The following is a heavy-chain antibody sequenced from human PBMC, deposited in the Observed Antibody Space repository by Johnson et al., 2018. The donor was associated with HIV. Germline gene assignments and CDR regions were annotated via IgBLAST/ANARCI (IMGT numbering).Heavy chain of an antibody. CDR2: IKQDGSEK. V-gene: IGHV3-7*03. J-gene: IGHJ3*02. D-gene: IGHD2-2*01. CDR1: GFTFTNAW. CDR3: ARAGLGYCSSTSCRGDAFDI. Sequence: VQLVESGGGVVQPGTSLRLSCAASGFTFTNAWMSWVRQAPGKGLEWVANIKQDGSEKYYVDSVKGRFTISRDNAKNSLYLQMNSLRAEDTALYYCARAGLGYCSSTSCRGDAFDIWGQGTMVTVSS.